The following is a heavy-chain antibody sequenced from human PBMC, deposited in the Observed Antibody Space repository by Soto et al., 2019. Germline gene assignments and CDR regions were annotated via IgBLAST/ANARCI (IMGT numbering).Heavy chain of an antibody. CDR2: IKEDGSDK. CDR1: GFPFSSYW. D-gene: IGHD1-26*01. V-gene: IGHV3-7*01. Sequence: EVHLVDSGGGLVQPGGSLRLSCVASGFPFSSYWMSWVRQAPGKGLEWVANIKEDGSDKYYVDSVKGRFTISRDNAKNSLYLQMNGLGVEDMAVYYCVGVSLSGSWGQGTLVAVSS. CDR3: VGVSLSGS. J-gene: IGHJ5*02.